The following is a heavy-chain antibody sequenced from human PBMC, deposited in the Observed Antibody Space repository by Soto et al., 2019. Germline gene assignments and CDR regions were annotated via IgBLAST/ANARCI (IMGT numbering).Heavy chain of an antibody. CDR3: AKDPNIVVVPAATGGMDV. Sequence: APVKVSCKASGYTFTDYYMHAVRQVPGQGLAWMGWLNPNSGGTNYAQKFQGRVNMTRVTSISTAYMELSGLGSEDAALYYCAKDPNIVVVPAATGGMDVWGQGTTVTVSS. J-gene: IGHJ6*02. CDR1: GYTFTDYY. CDR2: LNPNSGGT. D-gene: IGHD2-2*01. V-gene: IGHV1-2*02.